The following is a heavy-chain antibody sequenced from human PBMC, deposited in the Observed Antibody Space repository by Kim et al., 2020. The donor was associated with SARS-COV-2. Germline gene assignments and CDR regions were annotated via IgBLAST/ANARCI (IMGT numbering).Heavy chain of an antibody. J-gene: IGHJ4*02. V-gene: IGHV3-30*18. CDR3: AKGWDGSGNYHFDY. CDR1: GFTFSSYG. Sequence: GGSLRLSCAASGFTFSSYGMHWVRQAPGKGLEWVAVISYDGSNKYYADSVKGRFTISRDNSKNTLYLQMNSLRAEDTAVYYCAKGWDGSGNYHFDYWGQGTLVTVSS. D-gene: IGHD3-10*01. CDR2: ISYDGSNK.